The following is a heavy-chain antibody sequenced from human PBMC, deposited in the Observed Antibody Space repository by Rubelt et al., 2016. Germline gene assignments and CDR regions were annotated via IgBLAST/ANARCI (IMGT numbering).Heavy chain of an antibody. V-gene: IGHV3-48*02. CDR2: ISSSSSTI. J-gene: IGHJ4*02. Sequence: GKGLEWVSYISSSSSTIYYADSVKGRFTISRDNAKNSLYLQMNSLRDEDTAVYYCARDPRRGLDYWGQGTLVTVSS. D-gene: IGHD3-10*01. CDR3: ARDPRRGLDY.